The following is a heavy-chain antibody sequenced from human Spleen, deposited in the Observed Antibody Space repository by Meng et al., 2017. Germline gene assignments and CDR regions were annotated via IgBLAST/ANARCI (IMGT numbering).Heavy chain of an antibody. Sequence: GESLKISCAASGFSFSTYEMNWVRQAPGKGLEWVSVIYSGGNTYYADSVKGRFTISRDNSKNTLYLQMNSLRAEDTAVYYCAKEGGGATVTTWNWGQGTLVTVSS. CDR1: GFSFSTYE. CDR2: IYSGGNT. J-gene: IGHJ4*02. D-gene: IGHD4-17*01. CDR3: AKEGGGATVTTWN. V-gene: IGHV3-53*01.